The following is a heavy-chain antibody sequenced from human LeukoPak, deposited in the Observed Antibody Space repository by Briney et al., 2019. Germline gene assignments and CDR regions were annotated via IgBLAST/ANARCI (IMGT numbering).Heavy chain of an antibody. D-gene: IGHD3-10*01. Sequence: SETLSLTCAVSGYSMNSDSCWGWIRQPPGKGLEWIGSVCHSGNTYYNPSLKSRVIISIDTSKNQFSLKVRSVTAADTAVYSCARESGSTTELRMDVWGKGTTVTVSS. CDR3: ARESGSTTELRMDV. CDR2: VCHSGNT. V-gene: IGHV4-38-2*01. J-gene: IGHJ6*03. CDR1: GYSMNSDSC.